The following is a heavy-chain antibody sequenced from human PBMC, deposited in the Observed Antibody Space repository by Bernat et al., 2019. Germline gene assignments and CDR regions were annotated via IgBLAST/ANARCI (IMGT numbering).Heavy chain of an antibody. CDR1: GFTFGDYA. V-gene: IGHV3-49*03. CDR2: IRSKAYGGTT. J-gene: IGHJ6*03. D-gene: IGHD3-10*01. CDR3: TRDRSADYYGSGSSLDYYYMDV. Sequence: EVQLVESGGGLVQPGRSLRLSCTASGFTFGDYAMSWFRQAPGKGLEWVGFIRSKAYGGTTEYAASVKGRFTISRDDSKSIAYLQMNSLKTEDTAVYYCTRDRSADYYGSGSSLDYYYMDVWGKGTTVTVSS.